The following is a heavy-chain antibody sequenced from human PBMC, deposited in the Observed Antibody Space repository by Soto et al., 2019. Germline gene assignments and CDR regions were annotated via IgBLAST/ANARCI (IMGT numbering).Heavy chain of an antibody. CDR3: ARDYRGYQLLDLHGMDV. D-gene: IGHD2-2*01. Sequence: SETLSLTCTVSGGSISSGDYYWSWIRQPPGKGLEWIGYIYYSGSTYYNPSLKSRVTISVDTSKNQFSLKLSSVTAADTAVYYCARDYRGYQLLDLHGMDVWGQGTTVTVSS. CDR2: IYYSGST. J-gene: IGHJ6*02. V-gene: IGHV4-30-4*01. CDR1: GGSISSGDYY.